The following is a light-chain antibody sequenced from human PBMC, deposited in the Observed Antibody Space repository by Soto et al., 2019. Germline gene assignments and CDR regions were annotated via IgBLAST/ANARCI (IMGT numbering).Light chain of an antibody. J-gene: IGKJ4*01. CDR2: GTS. Sequence: EIVLTQSPGTLSLSPGERATLSCRASQSVSSSYLAWYQQKPGQAHRLLIYGTSRRATGIPDRFSGSGSGTDFTLTSSRLEPEDFAVYYCQQYGSSPLTFGGGTKVEIK. CDR1: QSVSSSY. CDR3: QQYGSSPLT. V-gene: IGKV3-20*01.